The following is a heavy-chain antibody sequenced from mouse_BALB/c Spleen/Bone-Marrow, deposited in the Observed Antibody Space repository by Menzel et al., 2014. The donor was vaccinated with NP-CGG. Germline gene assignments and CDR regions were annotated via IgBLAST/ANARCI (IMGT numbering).Heavy chain of an antibody. J-gene: IGHJ4*01. CDR3: ARWEYYALDY. Sequence: VQLQQSGAELVKPGASVKLSCTASGFNIKDTYMHWVKQRPEQGLEWIGRIDPANGNTKYDPKFQGKATITADTSSNTAYLQLSSLASEDTAVYYCARWEYYALDYWGQGTPVTGAS. D-gene: IGHD4-1*01. CDR1: GFNIKDTY. V-gene: IGHV14-3*02. CDR2: IDPANGNT.